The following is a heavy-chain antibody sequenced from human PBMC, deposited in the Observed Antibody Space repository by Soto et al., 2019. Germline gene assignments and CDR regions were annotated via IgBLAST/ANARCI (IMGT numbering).Heavy chain of an antibody. CDR2: IYYSGST. Sequence: QVQLQESGPGLVKPSETLSLTCTVSGGSISSYYWSWIRQPPGKGLEWIGYIYYSGSTNYNPSLKSRVTISVDTSKNKFPLKLSSVTAADTAVYYCARDIWAQWLVGRDAFDIWGQGTMFTVSS. J-gene: IGHJ3*02. CDR1: GGSISSYY. D-gene: IGHD6-19*01. V-gene: IGHV4-59*01. CDR3: ARDIWAQWLVGRDAFDI.